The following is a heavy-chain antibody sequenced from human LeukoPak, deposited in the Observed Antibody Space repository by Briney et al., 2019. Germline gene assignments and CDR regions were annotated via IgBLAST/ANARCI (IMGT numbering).Heavy chain of an antibody. CDR3: AKDKYSPVRSMSGAAYYFDF. CDR1: GFTFSSYA. J-gene: IGHJ4*02. V-gene: IGHV3-23*01. Sequence: GGSLRLSCAASGFTFSSYAMSWVHQAPGEGLQWVSDISGSGSSTYYADSVRGRFTISRDNSKNTLYLQMNSLRAEDTAVYHCAKDKYSPVRSMSGAAYYFDFWGPGTLVTVSS. CDR2: ISGSGSST. D-gene: IGHD2-15*01.